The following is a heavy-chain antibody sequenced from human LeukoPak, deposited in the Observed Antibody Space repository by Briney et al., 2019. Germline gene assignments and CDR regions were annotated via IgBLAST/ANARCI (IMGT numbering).Heavy chain of an antibody. Sequence: AASVKVSCKASGGTFSSYAISWVRQAPGQGLEWMGGIIPIFGTANYAQKFQGRVTITADESTSTAYMELSSLRSEDTAVYYCARDRDIGYSYGQALDYWGQGTLVTVSS. J-gene: IGHJ4*02. D-gene: IGHD5-18*01. V-gene: IGHV1-69*13. CDR1: GGTFSSYA. CDR2: IIPIFGTA. CDR3: ARDRDIGYSYGQALDY.